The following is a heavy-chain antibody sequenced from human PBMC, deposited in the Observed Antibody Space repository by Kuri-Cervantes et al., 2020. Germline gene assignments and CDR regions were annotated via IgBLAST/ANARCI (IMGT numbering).Heavy chain of an antibody. CDR2: IWYDGSNK. Sequence: GGSLRLSCAASGFTFSSYGMHWVRQAPGKGLEWVAVIWYDGSNKYYADSMKGRFTISRDNAKNSLYLQMNSLRAEDTAVYYCARDPYGDHFDYWGQGTLVTVSS. D-gene: IGHD4-17*01. CDR1: GFTFSSYG. J-gene: IGHJ4*02. V-gene: IGHV3-33*01. CDR3: ARDPYGDHFDY.